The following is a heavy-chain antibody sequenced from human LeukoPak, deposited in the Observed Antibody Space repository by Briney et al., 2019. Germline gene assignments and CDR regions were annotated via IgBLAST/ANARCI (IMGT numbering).Heavy chain of an antibody. J-gene: IGHJ4*02. CDR2: IIPIFGTA. CDR1: GGTFSSYA. Sequence: ASVKVSCKASGGTFSSYAISWVRQAPGQGLEWMGGIIPIFGTANYAQKFQGRVTITADESTSTAYMELSSLRSEDTAVYYCARDSQNRYYYDSSGYSPLWYWGQGTLVTVSS. CDR3: ARDSQNRYYYDSSGYSPLWY. V-gene: IGHV1-69*13. D-gene: IGHD3-22*01.